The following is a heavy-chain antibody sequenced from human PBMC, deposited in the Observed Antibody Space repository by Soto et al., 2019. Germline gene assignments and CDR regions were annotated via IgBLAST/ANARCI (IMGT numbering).Heavy chain of an antibody. J-gene: IGHJ6*02. V-gene: IGHV6-1*01. D-gene: IGHD1-1*01. Sequence: PSQTLSLTCAISGDSVSSNSAAWNWIRQSPSRGLEWLGRTYYRSKWYNDYAVSVKSRITINPDTSKNQFSLQLNSVTPEDTAVYYCARNLPSATGTTGDYYYYYYGMDVWGQGTTVTVSS. CDR2: TYYRSKWYN. CDR1: GDSVSSNSAA. CDR3: ARNLPSATGTTGDYYYYYYGMDV.